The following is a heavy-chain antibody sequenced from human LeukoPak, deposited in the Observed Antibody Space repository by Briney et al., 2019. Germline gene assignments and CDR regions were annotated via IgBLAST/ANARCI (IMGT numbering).Heavy chain of an antibody. CDR2: IIPILGIA. V-gene: IGHV1-69*04. D-gene: IGHD5-24*01. J-gene: IGHJ4*02. CDR3: ARKGAGRDGYNVDY. CDR1: GGTFSSYA. Sequence: ASVKVSCKASGGTFSSYAISWVRQAPGQGLEWMGRIIPILGIANYAQKFQGRVTITADKSTSTAYMELSSLRSEDTAVYYCARKGAGRDGYNVDYWGQGTLVTVSS.